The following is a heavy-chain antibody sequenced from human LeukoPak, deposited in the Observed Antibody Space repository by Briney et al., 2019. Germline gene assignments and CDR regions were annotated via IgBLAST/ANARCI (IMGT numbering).Heavy chain of an antibody. CDR2: IYYSGST. CDR1: GGSISSGDYY. V-gene: IGHV4-30-4*01. J-gene: IGHJ6*02. CDR3: ARAPFSSGWNYYYYGMDV. D-gene: IGHD6-19*01. Sequence: SETLFLTCTVSGGSISSGDYYWSWIRQPPGKGLEWIGYIYYSGSTYYNPSLKSRVTISVDTSKNQFSLKLSSVTAADTAVCYCARAPFSSGWNYYYYGMDVWGQGTTVTVSS.